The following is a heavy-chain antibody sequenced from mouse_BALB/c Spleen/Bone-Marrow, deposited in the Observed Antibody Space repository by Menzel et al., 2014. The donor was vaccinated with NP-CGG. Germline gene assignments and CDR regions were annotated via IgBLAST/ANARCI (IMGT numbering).Heavy chain of an antibody. V-gene: IGHV2-6-7*01. Sequence: VQLVESGPGLVSPSQSLSITCTVSGFSLTGYGVSWVRRPPGKGLEWLGMIWGDGSTDYNSALKSRLSISKDNSQSQVFLKVNSLQTEDTARYYCARDSFLITRALDYWGQGTSVTVSS. J-gene: IGHJ4*01. CDR3: ARDSFLITRALDY. CDR1: GFSLTGYG. D-gene: IGHD2-4*01. CDR2: IWGDGST.